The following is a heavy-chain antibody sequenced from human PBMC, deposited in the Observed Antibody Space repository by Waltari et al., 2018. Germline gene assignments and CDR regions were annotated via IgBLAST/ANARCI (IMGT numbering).Heavy chain of an antibody. V-gene: IGHV3-21*01. Sequence: EVQLVESGGGLVKPGGSLRLSCAASGFTFSIYNMNWVRQAPGKGLEWVSSISASSTYIYYADSMKGRFTISRDNAKNSLYLQMNSLRAEDTAVYYCASGYSSSSLDYWGQGTRVTVSS. J-gene: IGHJ4*02. CDR1: GFTFSIYN. CDR2: ISASSTYI. D-gene: IGHD6-6*01. CDR3: ASGYSSSSLDY.